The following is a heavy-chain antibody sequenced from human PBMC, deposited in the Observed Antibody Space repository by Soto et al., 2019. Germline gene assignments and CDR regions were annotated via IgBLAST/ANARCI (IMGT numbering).Heavy chain of an antibody. Sequence: QVQLVESGGGVVQPGRSLRLSCADSGFTFSHYGIHWVRQAPGKGLEWLAVISYDGSNKHYADSVKGRFTVSRDNSKNTLYLQMNSLRAEDTAVYFCARYSGKYQGPIDYWGQGTLVTVPS. J-gene: IGHJ4*02. D-gene: IGHD1-26*01. CDR2: ISYDGSNK. CDR3: ARYSGKYQGPIDY. V-gene: IGHV3-30*03. CDR1: GFTFSHYG.